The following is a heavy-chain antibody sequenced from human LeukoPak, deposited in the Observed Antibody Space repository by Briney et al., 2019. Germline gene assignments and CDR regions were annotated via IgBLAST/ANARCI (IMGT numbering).Heavy chain of an antibody. CDR3: TSNPDDYDGTSYPGAFDV. J-gene: IGHJ3*01. CDR2: VYHSGTT. D-gene: IGHD3-22*01. V-gene: IGHV4-4*02. Sequence: SETLSLTCAVSGGSITRRSWWTWVRQAPGKGLEWLGEVYHSGTTRYNPSLKSRLTISGDKSKNQFSLKLTSVTAADTAMYYCTSNPDDYDGTSYPGAFDVWGQGTMVTVSS. CDR1: GGSITRRSW.